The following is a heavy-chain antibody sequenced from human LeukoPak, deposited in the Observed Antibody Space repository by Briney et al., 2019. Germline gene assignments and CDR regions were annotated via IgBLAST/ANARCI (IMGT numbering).Heavy chain of an antibody. Sequence: SETLSLACAVYVGSFSGYYWSWIRQPPGKGLEWIGEINHSGSTNYNSSLKSRVTISVDTSKNQFSLKLSSVTAADTAVYYCARGYYGSGSHCCHMDVWGKGTTITVS. CDR3: ARGYYGSGSHCCHMDV. J-gene: IGHJ6*03. CDR1: VGSFSGYY. V-gene: IGHV4-34*01. CDR2: INHSGST. D-gene: IGHD3-10*01.